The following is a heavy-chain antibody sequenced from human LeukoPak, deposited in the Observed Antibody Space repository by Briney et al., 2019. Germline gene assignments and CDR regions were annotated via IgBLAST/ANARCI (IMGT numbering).Heavy chain of an antibody. CDR3: AKNSYARLVPDY. V-gene: IGHV3-7*03. CDR1: GFTFSSYS. D-gene: IGHD5-18*01. J-gene: IGHJ4*02. CDR2: IKQDGSEK. Sequence: PGGSLRLSCAASGFTFSSYSMNWVRQAPGKGLEWVANIKQDGSEKYYVDSVKGRFTISRDNAKNSLYLQMNSLRAEDTAVYYCAKNSYARLVPDYWGQGTLVTVSS.